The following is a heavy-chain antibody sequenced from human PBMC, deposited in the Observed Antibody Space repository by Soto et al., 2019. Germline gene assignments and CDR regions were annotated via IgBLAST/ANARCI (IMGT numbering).Heavy chain of an antibody. D-gene: IGHD3-22*01. V-gene: IGHV1-18*01. CDR1: GYTFTIYG. CDR2: ISAYNGNT. J-gene: IGHJ4*02. Sequence: ASVKVSCKASGYTFTIYGIIWVRQAPGQGLEWMGWISAYNGNTNYAQKLQGRVTMTTDTSTSTAYMELRSLRSDDTAVYYCARVFEPGYYYDSREWFAYWGQGTLVTVSS. CDR3: ARVFEPGYYYDSREWFAY.